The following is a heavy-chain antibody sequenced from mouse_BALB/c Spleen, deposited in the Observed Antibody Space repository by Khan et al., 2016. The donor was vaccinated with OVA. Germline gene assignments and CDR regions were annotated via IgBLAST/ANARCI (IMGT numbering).Heavy chain of an antibody. D-gene: IGHD2-4*01. V-gene: IGHV3-1*02. Sequence: EVQLQESGPDLVEPSQSLSLTCTVTGFSITSDYCWHWIRQFPGNKLEWLGYMHFSGRTNHNPSLKSRISITRDPSRNQFFLQLNSATIEDSATYYCSIFDYDGIDHWGQGTTLTVSS. J-gene: IGHJ2*01. CDR3: SIFDYDGIDH. CDR1: GFSITSDYC. CDR2: MHFSGRT.